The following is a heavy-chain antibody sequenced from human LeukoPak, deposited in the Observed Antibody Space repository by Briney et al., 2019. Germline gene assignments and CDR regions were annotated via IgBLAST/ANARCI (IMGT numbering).Heavy chain of an antibody. J-gene: IGHJ6*03. CDR2: ISAYNGNT. D-gene: IGHD6-19*01. CDR3: ARDVARYRSGWYERSDYYYMDV. CDR1: GYTFTSYG. Sequence: GASVKVSCKASGYTFTSYGISWVRQAPGQGLEWMGWISAYNGNTNYAQKLQGRVTMTTDTSTSTAYMELRSLRSDDTAVYHCARDVARYRSGWYERSDYYYMDVWGKGTTVTISS. V-gene: IGHV1-18*01.